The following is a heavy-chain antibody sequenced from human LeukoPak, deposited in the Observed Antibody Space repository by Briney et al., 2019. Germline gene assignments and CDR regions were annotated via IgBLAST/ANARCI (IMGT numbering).Heavy chain of an antibody. CDR3: ARGYRVVGATRPLYYFDY. D-gene: IGHD1-26*01. V-gene: IGHV4-34*01. CDR1: GGSFSGYY. Sequence: KSSETLSLTCAVYGGSFSGYYWSRIRQPPGKGLEWIGEINHSGSTNYNPSLKSRVTISLDTSKNQFSLRLSSVTAADTAMYYCARGYRVVGATRPLYYFDYWGQGTLVTVSS. J-gene: IGHJ4*02. CDR2: INHSGST.